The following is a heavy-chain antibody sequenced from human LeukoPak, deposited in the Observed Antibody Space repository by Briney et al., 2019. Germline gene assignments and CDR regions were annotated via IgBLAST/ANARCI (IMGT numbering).Heavy chain of an antibody. CDR2: ISAYNGNT. CDR3: ARDKERSSATVNDAFDI. D-gene: IGHD5-18*01. CDR1: GYTFTSYG. V-gene: IGHV1-18*01. J-gene: IGHJ3*02. Sequence: ASVKVSCKASGYTFTSYGISWVRQAPGQGLEWMGWISAYNGNTNYAQKLQDRVTMTTDTSTSTAYMELRSLRSDDTAVYYCARDKERSSATVNDAFDIWGQGTMVTVSS.